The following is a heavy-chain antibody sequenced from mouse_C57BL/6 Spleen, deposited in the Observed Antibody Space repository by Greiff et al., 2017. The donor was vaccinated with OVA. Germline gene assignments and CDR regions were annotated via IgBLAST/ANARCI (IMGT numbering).Heavy chain of an antibody. V-gene: IGHV1-50*01. D-gene: IGHD2-5*01. CDR2: IDPSDSYT. CDR3: ASPYSNYPYAMDY. J-gene: IGHJ4*01. CDR1: GYTFTSYW. Sequence: VKLQQPGAELVKPGASVKLSCKASGYTFTSYWMQWVKQRPGQGLEWIGEIDPSDSYTNYNQKFKGKATLTVDTSSSTAYMQLSSLTSEDSAVYYCASPYSNYPYAMDYWGQGTSVTVSS.